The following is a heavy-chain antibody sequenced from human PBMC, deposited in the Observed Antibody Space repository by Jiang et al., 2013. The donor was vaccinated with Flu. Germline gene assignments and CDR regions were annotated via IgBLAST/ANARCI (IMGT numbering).Heavy chain of an antibody. CDR2: IYYTGST. Sequence: GSGLVKPSETLSLTCTVSGGSITSYYWSWIRQPPRRGLEWIGYIYYTGSTNYNPSLRSRVTISVDTSKNQLSLNLSSVTTADTAVYYCATTIGPFLDYGDYIGGYWGQGTLVTVSS. V-gene: IGHV4-59*01. J-gene: IGHJ4*02. CDR1: GGSITSYY. D-gene: IGHD4-17*01. CDR3: ATTIGPFLDYGDYIGGY.